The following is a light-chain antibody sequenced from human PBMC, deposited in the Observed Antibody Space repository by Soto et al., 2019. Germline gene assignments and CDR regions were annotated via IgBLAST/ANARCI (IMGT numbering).Light chain of an antibody. Sequence: EIVLTQSPGTLCLSPGERATLSCRASQTISTMNLAWYQQKPGQAPRLLIYGTSNRATGIPDRFRGSGSGTDFTLTISRLEPEDFVVYYCHQYGSLPLTFGGGAKVEIK. CDR3: HQYGSLPLT. CDR1: QTISTMN. CDR2: GTS. J-gene: IGKJ4*01. V-gene: IGKV3-20*01.